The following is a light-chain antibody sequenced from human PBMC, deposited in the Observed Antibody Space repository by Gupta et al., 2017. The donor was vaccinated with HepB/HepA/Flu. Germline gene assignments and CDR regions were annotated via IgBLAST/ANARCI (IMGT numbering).Light chain of an antibody. CDR2: DVS. J-gene: IGLJ2*01. V-gene: IGLV2-23*02. Sequence: QSSRTQPASVSGSPGESITISCAGTSSDIGSSKLVAWYQQHPGNAPKLLIYDVSYRPSGFSNQFSGSKSGNTASLTISGLQAEDEAAYYCSTYGSSSTLFGGWTHLTVL. CDR1: SSDIGSSKL. CDR3: STYGSSSTL.